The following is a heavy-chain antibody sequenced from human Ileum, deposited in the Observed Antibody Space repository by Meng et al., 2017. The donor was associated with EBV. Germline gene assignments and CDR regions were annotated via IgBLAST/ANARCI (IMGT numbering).Heavy chain of an antibody. D-gene: IGHD1-7*01. CDR2: VYHRGDT. CDR1: GDSIRSDIW. J-gene: IGHJ4*02. V-gene: IGHV4-4*02. Sequence: QVQLKGSGQGLVRPSGTRSVTCTVSGDSIRSDIWWSWVRQPTGKGLEWIGEVYHRGDTNYNPSLKSRVDISVDKSKNQFYLSLFSVTAADTAVYYCGRDQGRELINHWGQGTLVTVSS. CDR3: GRDQGRELINH.